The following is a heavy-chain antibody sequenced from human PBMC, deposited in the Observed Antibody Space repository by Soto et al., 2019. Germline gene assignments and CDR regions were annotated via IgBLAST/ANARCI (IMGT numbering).Heavy chain of an antibody. CDR2: ISDGGRT. D-gene: IGHD5-12*01. J-gene: IGHJ4*02. CDR3: SRDHTSGGYDF. CDR1: GFSVNNIY. V-gene: IGHV3-53*02. Sequence: DGQVVETGGGLRRPGGSLRISCAASGFSVNNIYMSWVRQAPGKGLEWVSTISDGGRTYYSDSVKGGFTVSRDSSKNTLSLHMSSLRVEDTAVYYCSRDHTSGGYDFRGPGPLVPVSS.